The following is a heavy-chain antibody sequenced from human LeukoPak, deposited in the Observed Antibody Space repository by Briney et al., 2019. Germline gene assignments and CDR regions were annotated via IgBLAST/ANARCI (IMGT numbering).Heavy chain of an antibody. CDR1: GFTFDDCD. D-gene: IGHD5-24*01. V-gene: IGHV3-9*01. CDR3: AKAMATFPGVAAFDI. CDR2: ISWNSGSI. Sequence: PGRSLRLSYAASGFTFDDCDRQWVRQAPGKGLERVSGISWNSGSIGYADSVKGRFTISRENAKNSLYVQMNSLRAEDTAFYYCAKAMATFPGVAAFDIWGQGTMVTVSS. J-gene: IGHJ3*02.